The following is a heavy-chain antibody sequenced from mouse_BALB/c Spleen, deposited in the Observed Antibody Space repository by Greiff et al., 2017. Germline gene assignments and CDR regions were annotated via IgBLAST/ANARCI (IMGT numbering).Heavy chain of an antibody. Sequence: EVQLVESGGGLVKPGGSLKLSCAASGFTFSDYYMYWVRQTPAKRLEWVATISDGGSYTYYPDSVKGRFTISRDNAKNNLYLQMSRLKSEDTAMYYCARERRSTMTLFPFAYWGQGTLVTVSA. J-gene: IGHJ3*01. D-gene: IGHD2-4*01. CDR3: ARERRSTMTLFPFAY. V-gene: IGHV5-4*02. CDR1: GFTFSDYY. CDR2: ISDGGSYT.